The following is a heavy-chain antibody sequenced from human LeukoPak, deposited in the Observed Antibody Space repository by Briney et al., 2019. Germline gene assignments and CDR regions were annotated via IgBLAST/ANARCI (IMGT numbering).Heavy chain of an antibody. V-gene: IGHV4-34*01. D-gene: IGHD3-10*01. CDR3: ARASRREGLLGARVRAFDI. CDR2: INHSGST. CDR1: GGSFSGYY. J-gene: IGHJ3*02. Sequence: SETLSLTCAVYGGSFSGYYWSWIGQPPGKGLEGIGEINHSGSTNYNPSLKSRVTISVDTSKNQFSLKLSSVTAADTAVYYCARASRREGLLGARVRAFDIWGQGTMVTVSS.